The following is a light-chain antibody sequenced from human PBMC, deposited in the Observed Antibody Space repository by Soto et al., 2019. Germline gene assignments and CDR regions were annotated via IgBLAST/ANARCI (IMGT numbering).Light chain of an antibody. CDR3: QSYDSSLRSGV. CDR1: SSNIGAGYD. Sequence: QPVLTQPPSVSGAPGQRVTISCTGSSSNIGAGYDVHWYQQFPGTAPKFLMFGNSNRPSGVPDRFSGSKSGTSASLAITGLQAEDEADYYCQSYDSSLRSGVFGGGTKVTVL. J-gene: IGLJ3*02. V-gene: IGLV1-40*01. CDR2: GNS.